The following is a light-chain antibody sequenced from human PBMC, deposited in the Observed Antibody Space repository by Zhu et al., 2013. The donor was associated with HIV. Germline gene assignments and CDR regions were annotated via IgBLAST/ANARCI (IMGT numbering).Light chain of an antibody. CDR3: QKYHSAPFT. V-gene: IGKV3D-15*01. CDR2: GAF. Sequence: EIVMTQSPGTLSLSPGERATLSCRASQSVSVNLAWFQMKPGQAPRLLIYGAFNRASGIPDRFSGSGSGTDFTLTISSLQPEDVATYYCQKYHSAPFTFGPGTKVDLK. J-gene: IGKJ3*01. CDR1: QSVSVN.